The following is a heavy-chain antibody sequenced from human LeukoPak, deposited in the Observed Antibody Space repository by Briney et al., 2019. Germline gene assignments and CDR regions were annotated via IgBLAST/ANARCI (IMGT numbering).Heavy chain of an antibody. CDR3: ARGGSTLHSAGGHDIEFYYYYYMDV. V-gene: IGHV4-39*07. J-gene: IGHJ6*03. Sequence: SETLSLTCIVSGGSISSSSYYWGWIRQPPGKGLEWIGSFYHSGSTYYNPSLRSRVTMSLDTSKNQFSLKLYSVTAADTAVYYCARGGSTLHSAGGHDIEFYYYYYMDVWGKGTTVTISS. D-gene: IGHD3-9*01. CDR1: GGSISSSSYY. CDR2: FYHSGST.